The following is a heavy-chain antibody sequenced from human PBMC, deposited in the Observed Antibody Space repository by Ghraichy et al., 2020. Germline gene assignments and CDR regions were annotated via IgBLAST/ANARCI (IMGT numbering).Heavy chain of an antibody. CDR1: GGSISSGGYY. Sequence: SETLSLTCTVSGGSISSGGYYWSWIRQHPGKGLEWIGYIYYSGSTYYNPSLKSRVTISVDTSKNQFSLKLSSVTAADTAVYYCARASTKKLGTYFDYWGQGTLVTVSS. V-gene: IGHV4-31*03. D-gene: IGHD7-27*01. CDR3: ARASTKKLGTYFDY. CDR2: IYYSGST. J-gene: IGHJ4*02.